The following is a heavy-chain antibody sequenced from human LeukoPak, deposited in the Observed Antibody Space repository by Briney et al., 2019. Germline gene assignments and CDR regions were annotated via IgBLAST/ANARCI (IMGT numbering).Heavy chain of an antibody. D-gene: IGHD6-13*01. V-gene: IGHV3-23*01. Sequence: GGSLRLSCAAFGFTFKNYAMTWVRQAPGKGLEWVSTLSGSGGSTYYADSVKGRFTISRDNSKNTLYLQMNSLRAEDTAVYYCANPSSSSPRGYWGQGTLVTVSS. J-gene: IGHJ4*02. CDR3: ANPSSSSPRGY. CDR2: LSGSGGST. CDR1: GFTFKNYA.